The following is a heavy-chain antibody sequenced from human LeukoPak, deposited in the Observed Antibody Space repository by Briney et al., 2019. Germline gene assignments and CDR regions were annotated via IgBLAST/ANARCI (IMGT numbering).Heavy chain of an antibody. J-gene: IGHJ4*02. CDR2: IIPIFSTA. CDR1: GGTFSSYA. Sequence: GASVKVSCKASGGTFSSYAISWVRQAPGQGLEWMGGIIPIFSTANYAQKFQGRVTITADESTSTAYMELSSLRSEDTAVYYCARGTTIGGSRYFDYWGQGTLVTVSS. D-gene: IGHD3-10*01. V-gene: IGHV1-69*13. CDR3: ARGTTIGGSRYFDY.